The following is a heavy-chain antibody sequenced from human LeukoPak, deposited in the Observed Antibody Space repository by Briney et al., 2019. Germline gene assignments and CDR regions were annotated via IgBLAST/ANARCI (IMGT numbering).Heavy chain of an antibody. Sequence: SETLSLTCTVSGYSISSGYCWGWIRQPPGKGLEWIGSIYHSGSTYYNPSLKSRVTISVDTSKNQFSQKLSSVTAADTVVYYCARIREIVVVAGPNRVFDYWGQGTLVTVSS. V-gene: IGHV4-38-2*02. CDR1: GYSISSGYC. J-gene: IGHJ4*02. CDR2: IYHSGST. CDR3: ARIREIVVVAGPNRVFDY. D-gene: IGHD2-2*01.